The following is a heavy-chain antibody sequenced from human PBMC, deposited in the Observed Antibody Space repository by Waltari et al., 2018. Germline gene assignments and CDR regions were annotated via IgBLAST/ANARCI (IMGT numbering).Heavy chain of an antibody. J-gene: IGHJ4*02. CDR2: IHPNIGET. V-gene: IGHV1-2*02. D-gene: IGHD1-26*01. CDR1: GYAFTSYY. Sequence: QVQLVQSGAEVKKPGASVKVSCKASGYAFTSYYMHWVRQAPGQGLAWMGRIHPNIGETYYAQKFQGRVTMTRDTSITTAFMDLSRLRSDDTAVYYCARSYQSGSYWDYWGQGTLVTVSS. CDR3: ARSYQSGSYWDY.